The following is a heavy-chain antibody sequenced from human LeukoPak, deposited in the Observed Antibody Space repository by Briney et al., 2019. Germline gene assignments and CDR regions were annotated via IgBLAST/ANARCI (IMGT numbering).Heavy chain of an antibody. Sequence: GGSLRLSCAASGFTFSTYAMSWDRQAPGKGLEWVSTISGDGGTTYYADSVKGRFTISRDNSKNTLYLQMNSLRVEDTAVYYCAKPPPDSSSWLFDYWGQGTLVTVSS. V-gene: IGHV3-23*01. CDR1: GFTFSTYA. CDR3: AKPPPDSSSWLFDY. CDR2: ISGDGGTT. J-gene: IGHJ4*02. D-gene: IGHD6-13*01.